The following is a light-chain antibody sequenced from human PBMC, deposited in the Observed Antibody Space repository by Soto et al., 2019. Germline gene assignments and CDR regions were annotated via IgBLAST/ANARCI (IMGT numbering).Light chain of an antibody. Sequence: EMLMTQSPASLSVSPGEKVSLSCWASQSVTNKLAWYQQRPGQPPRLLLYDASTRATGVPATFSGSGSGTDFTLTISSLQSEELGFYYCLQYHYWPWTFGQGTKVDIK. CDR3: LQYHYWPWT. CDR1: QSVTNK. J-gene: IGKJ1*01. CDR2: DAS. V-gene: IGKV3-15*01.